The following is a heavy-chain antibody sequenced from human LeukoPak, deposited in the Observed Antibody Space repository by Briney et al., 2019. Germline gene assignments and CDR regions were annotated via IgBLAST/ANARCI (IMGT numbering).Heavy chain of an antibody. CDR3: ARDGYYYDSNGQYYFDY. D-gene: IGHD3-22*01. V-gene: IGHV3-30*01. J-gene: IGHJ4*02. CDR2: ISCDGSNK. CDR1: GFTFSSYA. Sequence: GGSLRLSCAASGFTFSSYAMHWVRQAPGKGLEWVAVISCDGSNKYYADSVKGRFTISRDNSKNTLYLQMNSLRAEDTAVYYCARDGYYYDSNGQYYFDYWGQGTLVTVSS.